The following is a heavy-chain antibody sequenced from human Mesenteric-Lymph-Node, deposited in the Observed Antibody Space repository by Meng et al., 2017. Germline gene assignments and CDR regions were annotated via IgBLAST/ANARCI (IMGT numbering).Heavy chain of an antibody. J-gene: IGHJ4*02. Sequence: GGSLRLSCAASGFTFSSYEMNWVRQAPGKGLEWVAYISSSGNFIYYADSVKGRFTISRDNSKNSLYLQMNSLRAEDTAFYYCASGTRGNFYAIDYWGQGTLVTVSS. CDR3: ASGTRGNFYAIDY. D-gene: IGHD1-26*01. CDR1: GFTFSSYE. V-gene: IGHV3-48*03. CDR2: ISSSGNFI.